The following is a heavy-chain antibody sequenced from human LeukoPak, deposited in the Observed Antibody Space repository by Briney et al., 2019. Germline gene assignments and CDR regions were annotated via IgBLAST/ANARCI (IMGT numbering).Heavy chain of an antibody. V-gene: IGHV4-31*03. Sequence: TLSLTCTVSGGSISSGGYYWSWIRQHPGKGLEWIGYIYYSGSTYYKPTIKSRVTISVDTSKNQFSLKLSSVTAADTAVYYCARGTTVNAFDIWGQGTMVTVSS. CDR3: ARGTTVNAFDI. D-gene: IGHD4-17*01. J-gene: IGHJ3*02. CDR2: IYYSGST. CDR1: GGSISSGGYY.